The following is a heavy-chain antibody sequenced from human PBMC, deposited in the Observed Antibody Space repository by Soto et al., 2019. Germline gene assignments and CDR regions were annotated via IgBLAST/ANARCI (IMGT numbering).Heavy chain of an antibody. D-gene: IGHD4-17*01. Sequence: QVQLQESGPGLVKPSQTLSLTCTVSGGSISSGAYYWSWIRQHPGKGLEWIGYIYNSGKNYYNPSIKSRVTISVDTYKNQFSLKLSSVTAADTAVYYCARVLYYGDNEAFEIWGPGTMVTVSS. V-gene: IGHV4-31*03. CDR2: IYNSGKN. J-gene: IGHJ3*02. CDR1: GGSISSGAYY. CDR3: ARVLYYGDNEAFEI.